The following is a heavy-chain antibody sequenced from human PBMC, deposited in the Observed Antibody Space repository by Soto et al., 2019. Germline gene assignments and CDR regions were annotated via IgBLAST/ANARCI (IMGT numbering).Heavy chain of an antibody. CDR3: AKDLRIFGFDYYGSGSYYNVPPRPRMDV. CDR2: ISYDGSNK. CDR1: GFTFSSYG. D-gene: IGHD3-10*01. J-gene: IGHJ6*02. V-gene: IGHV3-30*18. Sequence: GGSLRLSCAASGFTFSSYGMHWARQAPGKGLEWVAVISYDGSNKYYADSVKGRFTISRDNSKNTLYPQMNSLRAEDTAVYYCAKDLRIFGFDYYGSGSYYNVPPRPRMDVWGQGTTVTVSS.